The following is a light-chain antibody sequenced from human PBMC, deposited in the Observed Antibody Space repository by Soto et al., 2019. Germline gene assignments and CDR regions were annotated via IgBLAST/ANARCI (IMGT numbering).Light chain of an antibody. CDR1: QSISSW. CDR3: QQYNSYPLT. V-gene: IGKV1-5*01. Sequence: DIQMTQSPSTLSASVGYRVTITCRASQSISSWLAWYQQKPGKAPKLLIYDASSLESGVPSRFSGSGSGTDFTLTISCLQSEDFATYHCQQYNSYPLTFGGGTTGDIK. J-gene: IGKJ4*01. CDR2: DAS.